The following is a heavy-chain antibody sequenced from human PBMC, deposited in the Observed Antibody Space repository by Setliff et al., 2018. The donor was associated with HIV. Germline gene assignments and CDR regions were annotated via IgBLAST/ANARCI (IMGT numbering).Heavy chain of an antibody. CDR3: ARDFRYDTSGSLTGYGLDV. D-gene: IGHD3-22*01. V-gene: IGHV4-59*01. CDR1: GVSIRTYY. CDR2: TYYGGSTDYN. Sequence: SETLSLTCTVSGVSIRTYYWSWVRQVPGQGLEWIGDTYYGGSTDYNKYNPSLKGRVTISVDIYRKQLSLNLRSVTAADTAVYYCARDFRYDTSGSLTGYGLDVWGQGTTVTVSS. J-gene: IGHJ6*02.